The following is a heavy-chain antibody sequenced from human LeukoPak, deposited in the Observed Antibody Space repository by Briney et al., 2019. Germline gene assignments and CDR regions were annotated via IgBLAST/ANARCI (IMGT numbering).Heavy chain of an antibody. CDR2: IYYSGST. Sequence: SETLSLTCTVSGGSISSYYWSWIRQPPGKGLEWIGYIYYSGSTNYNPSLKSRVTISVDTSKNQFSLKLSSVTAADTAVYYCARRTDYWGQGTLVTVSP. J-gene: IGHJ4*02. D-gene: IGHD1-14*01. CDR1: GGSISSYY. CDR3: ARRTDY. V-gene: IGHV4-59*01.